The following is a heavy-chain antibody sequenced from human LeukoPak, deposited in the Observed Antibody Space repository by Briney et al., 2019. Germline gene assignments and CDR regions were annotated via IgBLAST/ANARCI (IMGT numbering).Heavy chain of an antibody. D-gene: IGHD2-2*01. J-gene: IGHJ4*02. V-gene: IGHV3-33*01. CDR2: IWYHGSET. CDR1: GFTFSDYG. CDR3: ARRVCTSTSCYPGDS. Sequence: QPGGSLRLSCAASGFTFSDYGMHWVRQAPGKGLDWVAVIWYHGSETYYADSVKGRFTISRDNSKDTPYLQMNSLRVEDTAIYYCARRVCTSTSCYPGDSWGQGTLVTVSS.